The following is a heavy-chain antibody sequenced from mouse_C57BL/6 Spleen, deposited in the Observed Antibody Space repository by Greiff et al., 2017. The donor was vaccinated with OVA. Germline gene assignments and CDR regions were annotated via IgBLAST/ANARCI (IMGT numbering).Heavy chain of an antibody. J-gene: IGHJ1*03. Sequence: VQRVESGPELVKPGASVKISCKASGYAFSSSWMNWVKQRPGKGLEWIGRIYPGDGDTNYNGKFKGKATLTADRSSSTAYMQLSSLTSEDSAVYFCAGMIDWYFDVWGTGTTVTVSS. V-gene: IGHV1-82*01. CDR1: GYAFSSSW. CDR3: AGMIDWYFDV. CDR2: IYPGDGDT. D-gene: IGHD2-4*01.